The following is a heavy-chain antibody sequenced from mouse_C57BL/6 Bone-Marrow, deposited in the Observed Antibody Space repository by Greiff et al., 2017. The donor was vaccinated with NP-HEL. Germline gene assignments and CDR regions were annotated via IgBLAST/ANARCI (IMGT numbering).Heavy chain of an antibody. D-gene: IGHD2-4*01. CDR2: INPYNGGT. CDR1: GYTFTDYY. V-gene: IGHV1-19*01. J-gene: IGHJ1*03. CDR3: ARNNDYDYWYFEV. Sequence: EVQLQQSGPVLVKPGASVKMSCKASGYTFTDYYMNWVKQSHGKSLEWIGVINPYNGGTSSNQKFKGKATLTVDKSSTTAYMELNSLTSEDSAVDNCARNNDYDYWYFEVWGTGTTVNVSS.